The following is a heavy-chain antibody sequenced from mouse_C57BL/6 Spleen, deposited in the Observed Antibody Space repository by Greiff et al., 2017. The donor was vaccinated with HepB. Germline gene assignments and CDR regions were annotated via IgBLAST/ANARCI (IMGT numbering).Heavy chain of an antibody. V-gene: IGHV1-64*01. CDR3: APYDSNDGFAY. CDR2: IHPNSGST. J-gene: IGHJ3*01. Sequence: VQLQQSGAELVKPGASVKLSCKASGYTFTSYWMHWVKQRPGHGLEWIGMIHPNSGSTNYNEKFKSKATLTVDKSSSTAYMQLSSLTSEDSAVYYCAPYDSNDGFAYWGQGTLVTVSA. D-gene: IGHD2-12*01. CDR1: GYTFTSYW.